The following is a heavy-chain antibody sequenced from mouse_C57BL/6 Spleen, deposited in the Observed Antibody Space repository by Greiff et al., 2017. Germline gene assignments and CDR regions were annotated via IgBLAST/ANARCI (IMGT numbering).Heavy chain of an antibody. J-gene: IGHJ3*01. Sequence: EVKLMESGGGLVKPGGSLKLSCAASGFTFSDYGMHWVRQAPEKGLEWVAYISSGSSTIYYADTVKGRFTISRDNAKNTLFLQMTSLRSEDTAMYYCARPLFGFAYWGQGTLVTVSA. V-gene: IGHV5-17*01. CDR1: GFTFSDYG. CDR2: ISSGSSTI. CDR3: ARPLFGFAY.